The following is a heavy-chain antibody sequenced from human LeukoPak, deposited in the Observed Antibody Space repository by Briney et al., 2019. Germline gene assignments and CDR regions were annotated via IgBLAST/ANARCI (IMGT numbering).Heavy chain of an antibody. CDR1: GFTFSSYA. D-gene: IGHD4-17*01. J-gene: IGHJ4*02. V-gene: IGHV3-23*01. CDR3: AKGFYGDYVPLVY. Sequence: GGSLRLSCAASGFTFSSYAMSWVRQAPGKGLEWVSAISGSGGSTYYADSVKGQFTISRDNSKNTLYLQMNSLRAEDTAVYYCAKGFYGDYVPLVYWGQGTLVTVSS. CDR2: ISGSGGST.